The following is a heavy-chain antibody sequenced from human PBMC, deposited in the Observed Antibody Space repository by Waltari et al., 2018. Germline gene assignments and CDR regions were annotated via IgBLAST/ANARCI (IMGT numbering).Heavy chain of an antibody. CDR1: GFTFSSQA. J-gene: IGHJ2*01. Sequence: EVQLLESGGGLVQPGGSLRLSCAASGFTFSSQAMSWVRQAPGRWRECLSAIGGSGGSTYYADSVKGRFTISRDNSKNTLYLQRNSLRADDTAVYYCAKAWGKWLRNWYFDLWGRGTLVTVSS. CDR3: AKAWGKWLRNWYFDL. CDR2: IGGSGGST. V-gene: IGHV3-23*01. D-gene: IGHD5-12*01.